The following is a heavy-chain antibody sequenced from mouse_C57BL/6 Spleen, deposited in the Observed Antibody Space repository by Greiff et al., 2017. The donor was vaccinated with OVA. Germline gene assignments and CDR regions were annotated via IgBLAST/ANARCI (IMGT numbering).Heavy chain of an antibody. CDR1: GFSLSTSGMG. CDR3: ARSGTWGYFDV. V-gene: IGHV8-12*01. J-gene: IGHJ1*03. Sequence: QVTLKVSGPGILQSSQTLSLTCSFSGFSLSTSGMGVSWIRQPSGQGLVWLAHIYWDADNRYNPSLKSPLTLSKDTSRNQVFLKMTSVNTADTATYCCARSGTWGYFDVWGTGTTVTVSS. CDR2: IYWDADN. D-gene: IGHD4-1*01.